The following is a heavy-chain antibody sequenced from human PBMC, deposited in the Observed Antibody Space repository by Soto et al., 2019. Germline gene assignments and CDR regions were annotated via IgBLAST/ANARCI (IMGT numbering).Heavy chain of an antibody. CDR1: GFTFSSYG. CDR2: IWYDGSNK. J-gene: IGHJ6*03. Sequence: PGGSLRLSCAASGFTFSSYGMHWVRQAPGKGLEWVAVIWYDGSNKYYADSVKGRFTISRDNSKNTLYLQMNSLRAEDTAVYYCAREGALGDYYYYMDVWGKGTTVTVSS. D-gene: IGHD3-16*01. CDR3: AREGALGDYYYYMDV. V-gene: IGHV3-33*01.